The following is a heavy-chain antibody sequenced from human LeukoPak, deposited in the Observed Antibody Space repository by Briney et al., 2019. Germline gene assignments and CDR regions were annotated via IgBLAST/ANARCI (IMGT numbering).Heavy chain of an antibody. J-gene: IGHJ5*02. Sequence: GGSLRLSCAASGFTFSSYAMHWVRQAPGKGLEWVAVISYDGSNKYYADSVKGRFTISRDNSKNTLYLQMNSLRAEDTAVYYCARDFPPEITFGGVIGYNWFDPWGQGTLVTVSS. CDR2: ISYDGSNK. CDR1: GFTFSSYA. CDR3: ARDFPPEITFGGVIGYNWFDP. V-gene: IGHV3-30*04. D-gene: IGHD3-16*02.